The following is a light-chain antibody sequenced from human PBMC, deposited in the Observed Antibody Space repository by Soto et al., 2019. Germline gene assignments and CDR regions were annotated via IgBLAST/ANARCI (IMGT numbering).Light chain of an antibody. CDR3: RQYDSSPLT. CDR2: GAS. V-gene: IGKV3-20*01. Sequence: EIVLTQSPGTLSLSPGERATLSCRASQSVSSSYFAWYQQKPGQAPRLLLYGASSRATGIPDRFSGSGSGTAFTLTISRLEPGDFAVYYCRQYDSSPLTFGGGTKVEIK. CDR1: QSVSSSY. J-gene: IGKJ4*01.